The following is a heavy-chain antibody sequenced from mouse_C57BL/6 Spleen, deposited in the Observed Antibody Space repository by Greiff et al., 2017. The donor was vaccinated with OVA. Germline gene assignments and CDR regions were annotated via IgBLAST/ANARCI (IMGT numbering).Heavy chain of an antibody. J-gene: IGHJ1*03. D-gene: IGHD2-3*01. V-gene: IGHV6-3*01. Sequence: EVHLVESGGGLVQPGGSMKLSCVASGFTFSNYWMNWVRQSPEKGLEWVAQIRLKSDNYATHYAESVKGRFTISRDDSKSSVYLQMNNLRAEDTGIYYCTGSYDGYYGWYFDVWGTGTTVTVSS. CDR2: IRLKSDNYAT. CDR3: TGSYDGYYGWYFDV. CDR1: GFTFSNYW.